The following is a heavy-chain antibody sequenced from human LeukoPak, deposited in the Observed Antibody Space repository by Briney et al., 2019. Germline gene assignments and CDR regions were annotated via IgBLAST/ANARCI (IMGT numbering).Heavy chain of an antibody. CDR3: ARTDIVVVPAAMDLDYYYYHGMDV. V-gene: IGHV1-69*04. CDR2: IIPILGIA. CDR1: GGTFSSYA. D-gene: IGHD2-2*01. Sequence: SVKVSCKASGGTFSSYAISWVRQAPGQGLEWMGRIIPILGIANYAQKFQGRVTITADKSTSTAYMELSSLRSEDTAVYYCARTDIVVVPAAMDLDYYYYHGMDVWGQGTTVTVSS. J-gene: IGHJ6*02.